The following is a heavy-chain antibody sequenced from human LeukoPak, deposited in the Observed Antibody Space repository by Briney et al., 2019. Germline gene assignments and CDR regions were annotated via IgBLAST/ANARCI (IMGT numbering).Heavy chain of an antibody. CDR1: GGSFSGYY. Sequence: PSETLSLTCAVYGGSFSGYYWSWIRQPPGKGLEWIGEINHSGSTNYNPSLKSRVTISVDKSKNQFSLKLSSVTAADTAVYYCARQASTYYYYGMDVWGQGTTVTVSS. CDR2: INHSGST. V-gene: IGHV4-34*01. J-gene: IGHJ6*02. CDR3: ARQASTYYYYGMDV.